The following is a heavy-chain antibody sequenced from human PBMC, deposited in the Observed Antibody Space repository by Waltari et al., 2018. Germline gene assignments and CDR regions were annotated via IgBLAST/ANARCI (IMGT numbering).Heavy chain of an antibody. CDR2: IYSGGST. CDR3: ARGDYYDSPGLFDY. Sequence: EVQLVETGGGLIQPGGSLRLSCAASGFTVSSNYMSWVRQAPGKGRELVSVIYSGGSTYYADSVKGRFTISRDNAKNTLYLQMNSLRAEDTAVYYCARGDYYDSPGLFDYWGQGTLVTVSS. V-gene: IGHV3-53*02. CDR1: GFTVSSNY. J-gene: IGHJ4*02. D-gene: IGHD3-22*01.